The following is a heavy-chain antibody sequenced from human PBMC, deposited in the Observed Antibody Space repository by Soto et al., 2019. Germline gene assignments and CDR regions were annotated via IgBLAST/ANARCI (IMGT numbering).Heavy chain of an antibody. J-gene: IGHJ3*02. Sequence: QVQLVESGGGVVQPGRSLRLSCAASGFTFSSYGMYWVRQAPGKGLEWVAVISYDGSNKYYADSVKGRFTISRDNSKNTLYLQMNSLRAEDTAVYYCAKEGDSSGYYFPDAFDIWGQGTMVTVSS. CDR1: GFTFSSYG. CDR2: ISYDGSNK. CDR3: AKEGDSSGYYFPDAFDI. D-gene: IGHD3-22*01. V-gene: IGHV3-30*18.